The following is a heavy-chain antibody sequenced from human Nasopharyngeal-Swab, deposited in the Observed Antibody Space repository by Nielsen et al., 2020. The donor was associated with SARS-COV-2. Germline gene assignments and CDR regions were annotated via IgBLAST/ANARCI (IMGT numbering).Heavy chain of an antibody. V-gene: IGHV4-39*07. CDR2: MYESGKT. Sequence: WIRQPPGKGLEWIGSMYESGKTYYNPSLKRRVTISVDTSKNQFSLKLNSVTAADMAVYFCAREDTIKFGELVVGDAFDIWSQGIMVTVSS. D-gene: IGHD3-16*02. J-gene: IGHJ3*02. CDR3: AREDTIKFGELVVGDAFDI.